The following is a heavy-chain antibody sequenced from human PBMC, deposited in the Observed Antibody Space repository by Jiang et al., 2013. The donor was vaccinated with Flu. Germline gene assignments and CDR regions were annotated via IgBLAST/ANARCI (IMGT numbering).Heavy chain of an antibody. V-gene: IGHV1-69*01. CDR3: AGGHSGYDFDTYYYYGMDV. J-gene: IGHJ6*02. CDR2: IIPIFGTA. D-gene: IGHD5-12*01. Sequence: SGAEVKKPGSSVKVSCKASGGTFSSYAISWVRQAPGQGLEWMGGIIPIFGTANYAQKFQGRVTITADESTSTAYMELSSLRSEDTAVYYCAGGHSGYDFDTYYYYGMDVWGQGTTVTVSS. CDR1: GGTFSSYA.